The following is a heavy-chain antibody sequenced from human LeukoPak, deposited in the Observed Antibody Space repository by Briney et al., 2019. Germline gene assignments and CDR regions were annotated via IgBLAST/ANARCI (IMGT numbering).Heavy chain of an antibody. V-gene: IGHV4-59*01. D-gene: IGHD6-25*01. J-gene: IGHJ4*02. CDR3: ARDPGRRGSGLD. CDR2: IYYSGST. CDR1: GRSISNYY. Sequence: PSETLSLTCTVSGRSISNYYLNWIRQPPGKGLEWVGHIYYSGSTSYNPSLKSRVTISVDTSKNQFSLRLNSVTAADTAVYYCARDPGRRGSGLDWGQGGLVTVSS.